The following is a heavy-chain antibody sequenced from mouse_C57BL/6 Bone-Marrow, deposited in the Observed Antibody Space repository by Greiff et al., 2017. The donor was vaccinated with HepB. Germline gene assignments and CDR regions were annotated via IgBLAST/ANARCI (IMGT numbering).Heavy chain of an antibody. Sequence: EVNVVESGGGLVQPGGSMKLSCVASGFTFSNYWMNWVRQSPEKGLEWVAQIRLKSDNYATHYAESVKGRFTISRDDSKSSVYLQMNNLRAEDTGIYYCTGIQFIYYAMDYWGQGTSVTVSS. CDR1: GFTFSNYW. D-gene: IGHD1-1*01. V-gene: IGHV6-3*01. CDR3: TGIQFIYYAMDY. CDR2: IRLKSDNYAT. J-gene: IGHJ4*01.